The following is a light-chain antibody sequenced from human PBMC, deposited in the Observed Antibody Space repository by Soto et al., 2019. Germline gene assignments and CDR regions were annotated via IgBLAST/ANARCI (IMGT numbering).Light chain of an antibody. CDR3: LQVYSFPRT. J-gene: IGKJ1*01. V-gene: IGKV1-12*01. CDR2: PAS. Sequence: DIQMTQSPSSVSASLGDRITITCRASQDICGRLAWFQQKPGKAPPYLIQPASILPSGVPSRFSGSGSGTEFILTINHLQPEDFASYFCLQVYSFPRTFGLGTKVEI. CDR1: QDICGR.